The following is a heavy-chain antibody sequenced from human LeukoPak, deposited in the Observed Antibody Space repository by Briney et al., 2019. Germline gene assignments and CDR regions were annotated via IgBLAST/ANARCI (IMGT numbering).Heavy chain of an antibody. CDR1: GFTVSSNY. D-gene: IGHD3-10*01. J-gene: IGHJ4*02. V-gene: IGHV3-66*01. CDR2: IYSGGST. CDR3: ARGWFGEFDY. Sequence: GGSLRLSCAASGFTVSSNYMSWVRQAPGKGLECVSFIYSGGSTYYADSVKGRFTISRDNSKNTLYLQMNSLRAEDTAVYYCARGWFGEFDYWGQGILVTVSS.